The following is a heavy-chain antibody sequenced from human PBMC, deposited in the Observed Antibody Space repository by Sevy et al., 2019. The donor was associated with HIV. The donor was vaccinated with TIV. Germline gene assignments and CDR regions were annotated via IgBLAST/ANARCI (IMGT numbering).Heavy chain of an antibody. Sequence: GGSLRLSCAASGFTFSSYAMHWVRQAPGKGLEWVAVISYDGSNKYYADSVKGRFTISRDNCKNTLYLQMNSLRARDTAVYYCARSTIFGVVAGNYYYYYGMDVWGQGTTVTVSS. D-gene: IGHD3-3*01. CDR3: ARSTIFGVVAGNYYYYYGMDV. J-gene: IGHJ6*02. CDR1: GFTFSSYA. V-gene: IGHV3-30-3*01. CDR2: ISYDGSNK.